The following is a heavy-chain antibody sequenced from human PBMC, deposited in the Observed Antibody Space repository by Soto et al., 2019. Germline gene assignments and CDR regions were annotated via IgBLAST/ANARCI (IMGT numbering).Heavy chain of an antibody. CDR1: GGSFSGYY. J-gene: IGHJ6*02. Sequence: QVQLQQWGAGLLKPSETLSLTCVVNGGSFSGYYWSWIRLPPVKGLWWIGAINHSGITDSNTSLKCRVTISVDASRNRCSVKLTADTATDPAVYYCARARSSVPVCRGIGDYGFDRCGHGTTFTV. CDR2: INHSGIT. D-gene: IGHD3-3*01. CDR3: ARARSSVPVCRGIGDYGFDR. V-gene: IGHV4-34*01.